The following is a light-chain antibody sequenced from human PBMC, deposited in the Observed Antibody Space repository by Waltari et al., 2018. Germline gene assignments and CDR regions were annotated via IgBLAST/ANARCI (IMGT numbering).Light chain of an antibody. J-gene: IGKJ2*03. CDR3: QQRSNWPPLFS. CDR2: DVF. V-gene: IGKV3-11*01. Sequence: EIVLTQSPATLSLSPGDRATLSCRASQSVGHYLAWYQHKPGQAPRLLIYDVFKRANGIPARFSGGGSETDFTLTVSSLEPEDFAVYYCQQRSNWPPLFSFGQGTKLEIK. CDR1: QSVGHY.